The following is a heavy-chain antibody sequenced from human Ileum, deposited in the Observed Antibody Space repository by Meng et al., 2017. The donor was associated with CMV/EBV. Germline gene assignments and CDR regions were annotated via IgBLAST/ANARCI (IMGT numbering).Heavy chain of an antibody. D-gene: IGHD6-6*01. J-gene: IGHJ4*02. CDR2: INPSGGST. V-gene: IGHV1-46*01. CDR3: ARDSLGQLVVGYFDY. CDR1: GYTFTSYD. Sequence: ASGYTFTSYDMHWVRQAPGQGLEWMGIINPSGGSTSYAQKFQGRVTMTRDTSTSTVYMELSSLRSEDTAVYYCARDSLGQLVVGYFDYWGQGTLVTAPQ.